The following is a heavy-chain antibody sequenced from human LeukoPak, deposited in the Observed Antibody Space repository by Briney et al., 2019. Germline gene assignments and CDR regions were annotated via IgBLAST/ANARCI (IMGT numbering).Heavy chain of an antibody. J-gene: IGHJ4*02. CDR3: VRHTTSGWYQVVY. D-gene: IGHD6-19*01. Sequence: SETLSLTCTVSGGSISSYYWSWIRQPPGKGLEWIGFITYSGSTDHNPSLKSRVTISVDASKNQFSLKLTSVTAADTAVYYCVRHTTSGWYQVVYWGQGTLVTVSS. CDR2: ITYSGST. CDR1: GGSISSYY. V-gene: IGHV4-59*01.